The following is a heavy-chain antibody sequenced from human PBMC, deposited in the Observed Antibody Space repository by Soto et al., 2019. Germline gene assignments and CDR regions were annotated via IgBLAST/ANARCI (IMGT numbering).Heavy chain of an antibody. CDR1: GDSIRSYY. J-gene: IGHJ6*02. CDR2: IHTTENT. Sequence: SETLSLTCTVSGDSIRSYYWSWLRQTAGKGMEWIGRIHTTENTNYNPSLKSRVTMSIDTSKNQFSLKLSSVTAADTAVYYCARGKDVLEWGIYYYYYYGMDVWGQGTTVTVSS. D-gene: IGHD3-3*01. CDR3: ARGKDVLEWGIYYYYYYGMDV. V-gene: IGHV4-4*07.